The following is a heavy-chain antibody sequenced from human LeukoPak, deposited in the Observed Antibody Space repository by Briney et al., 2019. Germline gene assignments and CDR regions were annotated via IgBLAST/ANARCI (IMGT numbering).Heavy chain of an antibody. CDR3: AKGIYSSGWSYFDY. Sequence: GGSLRLSCAASGFTFSSYAMSWVRQAPGTGLEWVSTLSGSGITTYYADSVKGRFTISRDNSKNTLYLQMNSLRAEDTAVYYCAKGIYSSGWSYFDYWGHGTLVTVSS. CDR1: GFTFSSYA. J-gene: IGHJ4*01. V-gene: IGHV3-23*01. D-gene: IGHD6-19*01. CDR2: LSGSGITT.